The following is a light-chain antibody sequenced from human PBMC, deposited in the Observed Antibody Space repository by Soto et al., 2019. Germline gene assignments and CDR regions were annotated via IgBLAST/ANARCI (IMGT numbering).Light chain of an antibody. Sequence: EIVLTQSPATLSLSPGERATLSCRASQSVSSYLAWYQQKPGQAPRLLIYDASNRATGIPARFSGSGSGTDFTLNISSLEPEDVAVYYCLQRRDWPRTFGQGTKVEIK. CDR3: LQRRDWPRT. CDR2: DAS. J-gene: IGKJ1*01. V-gene: IGKV3-11*01. CDR1: QSVSSY.